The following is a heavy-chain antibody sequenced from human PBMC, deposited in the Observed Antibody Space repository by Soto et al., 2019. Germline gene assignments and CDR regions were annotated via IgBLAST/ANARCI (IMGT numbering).Heavy chain of an antibody. V-gene: IGHV5-10-1*01. J-gene: IGHJ6*02. D-gene: IGHD6-13*01. CDR2: IDPSDSYT. CDR1: GYSFNSYW. Sequence: PGGALKIACKGSGYSFNSYWVSLVRQIPGKGLEWMGRIDPSDSYTNYSPSFQGHVTISADKSISTAYLQWSSLKAPDTAMYYCDRLYIAEGPLYSYGMDVWGQGTTVTVYS. CDR3: DRLYIAEGPLYSYGMDV.